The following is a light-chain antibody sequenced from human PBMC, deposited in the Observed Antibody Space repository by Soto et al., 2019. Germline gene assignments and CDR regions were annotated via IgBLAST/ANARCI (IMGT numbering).Light chain of an antibody. Sequence: QSVLTQPASVSGSPGQSITISCTGTSSDVGGYNYVSWYQQHPGKAPKLIIYDVTKWPSGVPARFSGSKSGNTASLTISGLQADDEADYYCCSYAGSYTHVFGTGTKVTVL. V-gene: IGLV2-11*01. CDR2: DVT. CDR3: CSYAGSYTHV. CDR1: SSDVGGYNY. J-gene: IGLJ1*01.